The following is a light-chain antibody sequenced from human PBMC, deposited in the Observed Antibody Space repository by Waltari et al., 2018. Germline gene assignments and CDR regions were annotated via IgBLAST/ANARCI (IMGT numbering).Light chain of an antibody. J-gene: IGKJ4*01. CDR3: QQYDNWPPLT. CDR2: DAS. Sequence: EIVMTQSPATLSVSPGERATLSCRASQSVSSKLAWYQQKPGQAPRLLMYDASTRATGVPARFSGSGSGTEFTLTISSLQSEDFAIYYCQQYDNWPPLTFGGGTKVEIK. CDR1: QSVSSK. V-gene: IGKV3-15*01.